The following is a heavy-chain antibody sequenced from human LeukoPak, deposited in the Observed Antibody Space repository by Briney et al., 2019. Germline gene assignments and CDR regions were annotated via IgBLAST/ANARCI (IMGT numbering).Heavy chain of an antibody. J-gene: IGHJ4*02. D-gene: IGHD3-3*01. CDR1: GGSISSGGYY. CDR2: IYYSGST. V-gene: IGHV4-31*03. Sequence: SETLSLTCTVSGGSISSGGYYWSWIRQHPGKGLEWIGYIYYSGSTYYNPSLKSRVTISVDTSKNQFSLKLSSVTAADTAVYYCARGPRDDFWSGYYWFRFDYWGQGTLVTVSS. CDR3: ARGPRDDFWSGYYWFRFDY.